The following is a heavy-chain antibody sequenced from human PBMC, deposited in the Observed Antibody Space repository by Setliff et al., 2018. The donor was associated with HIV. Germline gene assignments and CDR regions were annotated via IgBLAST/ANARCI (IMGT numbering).Heavy chain of an antibody. D-gene: IGHD5-12*01. V-gene: IGHV3-33*03. Sequence: SCKASGYTFTSYYMHWVRQAPGKGLEWVALTWYDGRTTYYADSVKGRFTISRDNSKNTLNLQMNTLRAEDTAMYYCAKVGREYNGYDLTFDSWGQGTLVTVSS. CDR3: AKVGREYNGYDLTFDS. CDR1: GYTFTSYY. J-gene: IGHJ4*02. CDR2: TWYDGRTT.